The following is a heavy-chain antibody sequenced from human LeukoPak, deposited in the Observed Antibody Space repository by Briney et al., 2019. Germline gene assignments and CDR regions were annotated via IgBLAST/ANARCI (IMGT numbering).Heavy chain of an antibody. V-gene: IGHV1-69*13. J-gene: IGHJ4*02. CDR3: AREAPRGYSYGKEDY. CDR1: GGTFSSYA. D-gene: IGHD5-18*01. CDR2: IIPIFGTA. Sequence: EASVKVSCKASGGTFSSYAISWVRQAPGQGLEWMGGIIPIFGTANYAQKFQGRVTITADESTSTAYMELSSLRSEDTAVYYCAREAPRGYSYGKEDYWGQGTLVTVSS.